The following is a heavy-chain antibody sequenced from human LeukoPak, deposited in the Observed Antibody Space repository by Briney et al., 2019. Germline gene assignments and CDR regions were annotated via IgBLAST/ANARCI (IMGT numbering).Heavy chain of an antibody. Sequence: ASVKVSCKASGYTFTSYGICWVRQAPGQGLEWMGWISAYNGNTNYAQKLQGRVTMTTETSTSTAYMELRSLRSDETAVYYVARDHFFSRVPKYWGQGTLVTVSS. CDR3: ARDHFFSRVPKY. V-gene: IGHV1-18*01. D-gene: IGHD3-3*01. J-gene: IGHJ4*02. CDR1: GYTFTSYG. CDR2: ISAYNGNT.